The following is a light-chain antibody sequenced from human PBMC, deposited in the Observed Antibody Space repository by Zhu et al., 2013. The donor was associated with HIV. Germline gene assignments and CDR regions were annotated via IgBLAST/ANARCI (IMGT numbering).Light chain of an antibody. CDR1: QSVSSK. Sequence: VLTQSPDTLSVSPGERATLSCRASQSVSSKLAWYQHKPGQAPRLLMNGPSSRATGIPARFSGSGSGTEFTLTISSLQSEDFAVYYCQQYNNWPYSFGQGTKLEIK. CDR2: GPS. J-gene: IGKJ2*03. V-gene: IGKV3-15*01. CDR3: QQYNNWPYS.